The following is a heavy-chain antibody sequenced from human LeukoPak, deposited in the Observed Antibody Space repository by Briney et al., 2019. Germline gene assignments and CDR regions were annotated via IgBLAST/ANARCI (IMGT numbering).Heavy chain of an antibody. CDR1: GGSFSGYY. CDR3: ARGLLLWFGELLLNWSDP. D-gene: IGHD3-10*01. Sequence: PSETLSLTCAVYGGSFSGYYWSWIRQPPGKGLEWIGEINHSGSTNYNPSLKSRVTISVDTSKNQFSLKLSSVTAADTAVYYCARGLLLWFGELLLNWSDPGRQDPVVPVSS. J-gene: IGHJ5*02. CDR2: INHSGST. V-gene: IGHV4-34*01.